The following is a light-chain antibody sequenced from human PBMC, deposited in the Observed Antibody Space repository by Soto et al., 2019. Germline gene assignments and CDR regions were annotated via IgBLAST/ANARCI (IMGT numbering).Light chain of an antibody. Sequence: ERVLTQSPGTLSLSPGERATLSCRVSQSASSAYLAWYQQKPGQAHRLLIYSASNRATVIPDRFSARASGTDFTLTISRLEPEDFAEYYCQQYGNSRYTFGQGNKLAIK. CDR2: SAS. CDR3: QQYGNSRYT. J-gene: IGKJ2*01. CDR1: QSASSAY. V-gene: IGKV3-20*01.